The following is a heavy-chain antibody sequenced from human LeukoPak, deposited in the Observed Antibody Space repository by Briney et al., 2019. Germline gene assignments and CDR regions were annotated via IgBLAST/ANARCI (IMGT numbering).Heavy chain of an antibody. Sequence: GGSLRLSCAASGFTFDNYAMHWVRQAPGKGLEWVSGISWNSGSVGYADSVKGRFTISRGNAKNSLYLQMNSLRAEDTAVYYCARESASSPYFDYWGQGTLVTVSS. J-gene: IGHJ4*02. D-gene: IGHD6-13*01. V-gene: IGHV3-9*01. CDR2: ISWNSGSV. CDR3: ARESASSPYFDY. CDR1: GFTFDNYA.